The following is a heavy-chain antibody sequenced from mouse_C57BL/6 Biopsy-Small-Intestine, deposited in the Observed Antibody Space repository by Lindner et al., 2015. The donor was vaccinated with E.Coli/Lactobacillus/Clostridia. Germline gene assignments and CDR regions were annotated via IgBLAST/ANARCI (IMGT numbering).Heavy chain of an antibody. J-gene: IGHJ2*01. V-gene: IGHV9-3-1*01. D-gene: IGHD2-13*01. CDR1: GYTFSSYA. Sequence: VKVSCKASGYTFSSYALNWVRQAPGQGLEWMGWINTHTGNPTYAQGFTGRFVFSLDTSVNTAYLEISSLKAEDTAVYFCARDVSVAGDARGDYWGQGTLLTVSS. CDR2: INTHTGNP. CDR3: ARDVSVAGDARGDY.